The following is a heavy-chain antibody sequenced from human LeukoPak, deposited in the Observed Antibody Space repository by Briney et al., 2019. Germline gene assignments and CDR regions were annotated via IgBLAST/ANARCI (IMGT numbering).Heavy chain of an antibody. D-gene: IGHD3-9*01. CDR1: GFAFSRYG. J-gene: IGHJ4*02. CDR3: AKDPTFYGSLTDYRHLEH. V-gene: IGHV3-30*18. Sequence: GGSLRLSCEASGFAFSRYGMHWVRQAPGKELKWVAVISYDGRNKYFADSVKGRITTSRDNSKNTVYLQMDSLRVEDTAVYYCAKDPTFYGSLTDYRHLEHWGQGTLVTVSS. CDR2: ISYDGRNK.